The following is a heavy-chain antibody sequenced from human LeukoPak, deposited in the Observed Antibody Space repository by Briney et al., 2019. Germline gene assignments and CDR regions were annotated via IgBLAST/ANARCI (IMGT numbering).Heavy chain of an antibody. J-gene: IGHJ4*02. V-gene: IGHV4-39*01. CDR1: GGSISSSSYY. Sequence: NSSETLSLTCTVSGGSISSSSYYWGWIRQPPGKGLEWIGSIYYSGSTYYNPSLKSRVTISVDTSKNQFSLKLSSVTAADTAVYYCARRQDTAMVAFDYWGQGTPVTVSS. CDR3: ARRQDTAMVAFDY. D-gene: IGHD5-18*01. CDR2: IYYSGST.